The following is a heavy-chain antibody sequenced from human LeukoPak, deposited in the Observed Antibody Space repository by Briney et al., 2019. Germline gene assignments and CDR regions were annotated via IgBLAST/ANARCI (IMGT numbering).Heavy chain of an antibody. CDR3: ARDILMPYTFLEDGGYDY. V-gene: IGHV1-2*02. J-gene: IGHJ4*02. D-gene: IGHD2-15*01. CDR1: GYTFTGYY. CDR2: INPNSGGT. Sequence: ASVKVSCKASGYTFTGYYMHWVRQAPGQGLEWMGWINPNSGGTNYAQKFQGRVTMTRDTSISTAYMELSRLRSDDTAVYYCARDILMPYTFLEDGGYDYWGQGTLVTVSP.